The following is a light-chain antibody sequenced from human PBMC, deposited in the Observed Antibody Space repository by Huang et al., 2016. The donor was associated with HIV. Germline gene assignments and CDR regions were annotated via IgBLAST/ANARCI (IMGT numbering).Light chain of an antibody. CDR3: QQYYTTPFT. CDR1: KSVLYSSNNKNN. CDR2: CDS. Sequence: DIVMTQSPDSLAVSLGERATINCKSSKSVLYSSNNKNNLAWYQQRPGQHPTLLIYCDSTRESGVPDRFSGSGSGTDFTLTISSLHAEDVAVYYCQQYYTTPFTFGPGTTVDIK. V-gene: IGKV4-1*01. J-gene: IGKJ3*01.